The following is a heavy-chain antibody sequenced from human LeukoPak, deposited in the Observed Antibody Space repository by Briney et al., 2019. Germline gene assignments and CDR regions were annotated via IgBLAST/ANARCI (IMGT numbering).Heavy chain of an antibody. J-gene: IGHJ4*02. D-gene: IGHD3-3*01. CDR1: GDSVSSDNVV. V-gene: IGHV6-1*01. CDR2: TYYRSQWYS. Sequence: SQTLSLTCAISGDSVSSDNVVWHWIRQSPSRGLEWLGRTYYRSQWYSSYASSVKSRISINPDTSKNQFSLKLSSVTAADTAVYYCARLREIPVFGVVTKSTSYFDYWGQGTLVTVSS. CDR3: ARLREIPVFGVVTKSTSYFDY.